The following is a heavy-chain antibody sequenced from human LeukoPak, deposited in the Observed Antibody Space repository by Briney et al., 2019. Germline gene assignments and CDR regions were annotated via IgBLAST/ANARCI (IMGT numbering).Heavy chain of an antibody. J-gene: IGHJ6*03. CDR3: GRLFYDFWSGHYYYYMDV. D-gene: IGHD3-3*01. CDR2: IYYSGST. CDR1: GGSFRSTSYY. Sequence: PSETLSLTCTVSGGSFRSTSYYWGWIRQPPGKGLEWIGSIYYSGSTYYNPSLKSRVTISVDTSKNQFSLKLSSVTAADTAVYYCGRLFYDFWSGHYYYYMDVWGKGTTVTVSS. V-gene: IGHV4-39*01.